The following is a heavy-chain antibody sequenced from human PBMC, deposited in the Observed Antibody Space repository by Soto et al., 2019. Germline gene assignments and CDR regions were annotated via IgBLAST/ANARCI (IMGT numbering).Heavy chain of an antibody. J-gene: IGHJ6*02. CDR3: ARYSVGAAEYSSSWYVEYYYGMDV. CDR1: GGSVSSGSYY. CDR2: IYYSGST. V-gene: IGHV4-61*01. Sequence: SETLSLTCTVSGGSVSSGSYYWSWIRQPPGKGLEWIGYIYYSGSTNYNPSLKSRVTISVDTSKNQFSLKLSSVTAADTAVYYCARYSVGAAEYSSSWYVEYYYGMDVWGQGTTVTVSS. D-gene: IGHD6-13*01.